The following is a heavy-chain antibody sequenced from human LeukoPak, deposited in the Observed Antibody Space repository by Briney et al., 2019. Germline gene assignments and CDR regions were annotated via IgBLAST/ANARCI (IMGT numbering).Heavy chain of an antibody. J-gene: IGHJ6*02. CDR3: AGDGSNYGMDV. CDR1: LFSLIRYW. V-gene: IGHV3-74*01. D-gene: IGHD3-10*01. Sequence: GGSLRLSRAPSLFSLIRYWIHWVRQAPGKGLVWVSRINSDGSRTTYADTVKGRFTISRDNAKNTLYLQENSVRAEGTAVYYCAGDGSNYGMDVWGQGTTVTVSS. CDR2: INSDGSRT.